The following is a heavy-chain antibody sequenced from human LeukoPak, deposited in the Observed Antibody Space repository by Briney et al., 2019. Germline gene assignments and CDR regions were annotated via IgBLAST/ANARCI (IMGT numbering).Heavy chain of an antibody. Sequence: GGSLRLSCAASGFTFSSYSMNWVRQAQGKGMEWVSSISSSSSHIYYADSVKGRFTISRDNAKNSLYLQMNSLRAEDTAVYYCARDGRDCSSSSCYLDYWGQGTLVTVSS. CDR1: GFTFSSYS. CDR2: ISSSSSHI. J-gene: IGHJ4*02. D-gene: IGHD2-2*01. CDR3: ARDGRDCSSSSCYLDY. V-gene: IGHV3-21*01.